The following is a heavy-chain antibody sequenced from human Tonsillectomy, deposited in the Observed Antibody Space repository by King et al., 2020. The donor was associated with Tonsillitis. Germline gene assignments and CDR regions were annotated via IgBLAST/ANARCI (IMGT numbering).Heavy chain of an antibody. CDR2: IKSKTDGGTT. D-gene: IGHD3-22*01. J-gene: IGHJ3*02. Sequence: VQLVESGGGLVKPGGSLRLSCAASGFTFSNAWMSWVRQAPEKGLEWVGRIKSKTDGGTTDYAAPVKGRFTISRDDSKNTLYLQMNSLKTEDTAVYYCTTSAPYYYDSSGFLRAFDIWGQGTMVTVSS. CDR3: TTSAPYYYDSSGFLRAFDI. V-gene: IGHV3-15*01. CDR1: GFTFSNAW.